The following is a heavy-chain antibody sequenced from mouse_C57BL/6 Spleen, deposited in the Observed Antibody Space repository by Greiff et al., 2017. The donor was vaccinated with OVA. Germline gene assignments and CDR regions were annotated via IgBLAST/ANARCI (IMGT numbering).Heavy chain of an antibody. CDR1: GYSITSGYY. Sequence: VQLKESGPGLVKPSQSLSLTCSVTGYSITSGYYWNWIRQFPGNKLEWMGYISYDGSNNYNPSLKNRISITRDTSKNQFFLKLNSVTTEDTATYYCARGSYDYDAWFADWGQGTLVTVSA. CDR2: ISYDGSN. D-gene: IGHD2-4*01. J-gene: IGHJ3*01. V-gene: IGHV3-6*01. CDR3: ARGSYDYDAWFAD.